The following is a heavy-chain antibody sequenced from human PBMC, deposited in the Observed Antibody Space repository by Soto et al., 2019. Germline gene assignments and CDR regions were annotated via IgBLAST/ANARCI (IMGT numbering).Heavy chain of an antibody. Sequence: EVQLLESGGGLVQPGGSLRLSCAASGFTFSSYAMSWVRQAPGKGLEWVSGIRSSGYNTYYADSVKGRFTISRDNSNNTLYLQMNSLRAEDTAVYYCAKHDLPGVAMAGTIYWGRGTLVTVSS. CDR1: GFTFSSYA. J-gene: IGHJ4*02. CDR2: IRSSGYNT. CDR3: AKHDLPGVAMAGTIY. V-gene: IGHV3-23*01. D-gene: IGHD6-19*01.